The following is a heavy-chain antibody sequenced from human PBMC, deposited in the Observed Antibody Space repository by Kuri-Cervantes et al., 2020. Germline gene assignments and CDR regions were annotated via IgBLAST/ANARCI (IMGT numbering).Heavy chain of an antibody. J-gene: IGHJ2*01. CDR3: ARSGSTVTTMGWYFDL. Sequence: GESLKISCAASGFSFRTYWMTWVRQAPGKGLAWVANIKQDGSQKHYVDSVKGRFTISRDNAKNSLYLQMNSLRAGDTAVYYCARSGSTVTTMGWYFDLWGRGTLVTVSS. CDR2: IKQDGSQK. V-gene: IGHV3-7*01. D-gene: IGHD4-17*01. CDR1: GFSFRTYW.